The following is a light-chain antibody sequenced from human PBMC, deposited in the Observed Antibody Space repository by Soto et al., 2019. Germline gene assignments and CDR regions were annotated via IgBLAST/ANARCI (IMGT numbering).Light chain of an antibody. V-gene: IGKV3-15*01. CDR2: RAS. J-gene: IGKJ1*01. CDR1: QSVSSN. CDR3: QHYNPCPRT. Sequence: EIVMTQFPATLSVSPGERATLSCRASQSVSSNLAWYQQKPGQAPRLLINRASTRATGIPARFSGSGSGTEFTLPISGLQSEDFAVYYCQHYNPCPRTFGQGTRVDIK.